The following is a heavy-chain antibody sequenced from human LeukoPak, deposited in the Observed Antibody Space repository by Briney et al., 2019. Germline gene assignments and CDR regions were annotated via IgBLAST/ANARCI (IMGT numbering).Heavy chain of an antibody. J-gene: IGHJ6*03. CDR1: GFTFSSHA. CDR3: AKGSYFYMDV. CDR2: IHYDGNGK. Sequence: GGSLRLSCAASGFTFSSHAMHWVRQAPGKGLEWVAFIHYDGNGKYYADSVKGRFTISRDNPKNTLYLQMNSLRTEDTALYYCAKGSYFYMDVWGIGTTVTVSS. V-gene: IGHV3-30*02.